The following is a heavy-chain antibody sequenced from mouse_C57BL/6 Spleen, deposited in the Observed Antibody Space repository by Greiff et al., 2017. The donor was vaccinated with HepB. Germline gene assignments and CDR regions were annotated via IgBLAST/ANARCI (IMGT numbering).Heavy chain of an antibody. CDR3: ARRDSNYWYFDV. Sequence: EVMLVESGGGLVKPGGSLKLSCAASGFTFSSYTMSWVRQTPEKRLEWVATISGGGGNTYYPDSVKGRFTISRDNAKNTRYLQMSSLRSEDTALYYCARRDSNYWYFDVWGTGTTVTVSS. CDR2: ISGGGGNT. D-gene: IGHD2-5*01. CDR1: GFTFSSYT. J-gene: IGHJ1*03. V-gene: IGHV5-9*01.